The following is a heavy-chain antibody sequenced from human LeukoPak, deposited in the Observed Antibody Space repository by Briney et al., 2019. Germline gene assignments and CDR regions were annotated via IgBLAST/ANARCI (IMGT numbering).Heavy chain of an antibody. Sequence: PGGSLRLSCAASGFTFSSYAMHWVRQAPGKGLEWVAVISYDGSNKYYADSVKGRFTISRDNSKNTLYLQMSSLRAEDTAVYYCARDSLIVVVPAFDYWGQGTLVTVSS. CDR3: ARDSLIVVVPAFDY. CDR2: ISYDGSNK. CDR1: GFTFSSYA. D-gene: IGHD2-2*01. J-gene: IGHJ4*02. V-gene: IGHV3-30*04.